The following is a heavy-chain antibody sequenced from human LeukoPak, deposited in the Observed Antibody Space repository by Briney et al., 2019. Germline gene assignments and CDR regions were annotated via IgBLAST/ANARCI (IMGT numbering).Heavy chain of an antibody. CDR1: GYTFTSYR. D-gene: IGHD3-22*01. V-gene: IGHV1-18*01. CDR2: ISANNGNT. J-gene: IGHJ4*02. CDR3: ARGEDSSGYLGHDY. Sequence: ASVKVSCKASGYTFTSYRISWVRQAPGQWLEWMGWISANNGNTNYAQKLQGRVTMTTDTSTSTAYMELRSLRSDDTAVYYCARGEDSSGYLGHDYWGQGTLVTVSS.